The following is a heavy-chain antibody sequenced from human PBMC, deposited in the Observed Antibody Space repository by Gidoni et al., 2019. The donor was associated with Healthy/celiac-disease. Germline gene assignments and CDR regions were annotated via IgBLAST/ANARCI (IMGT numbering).Heavy chain of an antibody. CDR2: IYYSGST. Sequence: QLQLQESGPGLVKPSETLSLTCTVSGGSISSSSYYWGWIRQPPGKGLEWIGSIYYSGSTYYNPSLKSRVTISVDTSKNQFSLKLSSVTAADTAVYYCARPGYSNPGWFDPWGQGTLVTVSS. J-gene: IGHJ5*02. CDR1: GGSISSSSYY. V-gene: IGHV4-39*01. CDR3: ARPGYSNPGWFDP. D-gene: IGHD6-13*01.